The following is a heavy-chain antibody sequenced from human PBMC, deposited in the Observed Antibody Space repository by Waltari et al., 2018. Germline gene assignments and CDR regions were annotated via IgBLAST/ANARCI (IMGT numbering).Heavy chain of an antibody. Sequence: QVQLVQSGAEVKTPGASVKVSCKASGYSFTSYNINWVRQAAGQGLEWMGWMNPTSGSTGYAQKFQDRVTITRNTSIGTAYMELRSLRSEDTAVYYCARDYGSGTYYYMDVWGKGNTVTVSS. V-gene: IGHV1-8*03. CDR2: MNPTSGST. CDR1: GYSFTSYN. CDR3: ARDYGSGTYYYMDV. D-gene: IGHD3-10*01. J-gene: IGHJ6*03.